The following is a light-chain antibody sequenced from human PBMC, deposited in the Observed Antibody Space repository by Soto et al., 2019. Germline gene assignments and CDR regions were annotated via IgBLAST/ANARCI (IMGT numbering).Light chain of an antibody. CDR3: AAWDGRLNAIL. J-gene: IGLJ2*01. Sequence: QSVLSQPPSASGTPGQRVTISCSGRSSNIGSNVVNWYQQFPGTAPKLLIYSDYQRPSGVPDRFSGSRSGTSASLAISGLQSEDEADYYCAAWDGRLNAILFGGGTKLTVL. CDR1: SSNIGSNV. V-gene: IGLV1-44*01. CDR2: SDY.